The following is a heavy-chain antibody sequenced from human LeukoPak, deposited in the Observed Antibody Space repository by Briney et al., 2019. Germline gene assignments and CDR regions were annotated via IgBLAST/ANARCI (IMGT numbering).Heavy chain of an antibody. J-gene: IGHJ5*02. V-gene: IGHV4-30-2*01. CDR1: GGSISSGGYY. Sequence: SQTLSLTCTVSGGSISSGGYYWSWIRQPPGTGLEWIGYIYHSGSTYYNPSLKSRVTISVDRSKNQFSLKLSSVTAADTAVYYCAKPVTTVMVGWFDPWGQGTLVTVSS. D-gene: IGHD4-17*01. CDR3: AKPVTTVMVGWFDP. CDR2: IYHSGST.